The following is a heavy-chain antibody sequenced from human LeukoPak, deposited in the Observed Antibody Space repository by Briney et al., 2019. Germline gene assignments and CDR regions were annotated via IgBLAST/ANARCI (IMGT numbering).Heavy chain of an antibody. V-gene: IGHV3-7*01. D-gene: IGHD4-17*01. Sequence: GGSLRLSCAASGFNFGSNWMSWVRQAPGKGLEWVANIKQDGSEKYYVDSVKGRFTISRDNAKNSLYLQMNSLRAEDTAVYYCVREGPSVTPYYWGQGTLVTVSS. J-gene: IGHJ4*02. CDR3: VREGPSVTPYY. CDR2: IKQDGSEK. CDR1: GFNFGSNW.